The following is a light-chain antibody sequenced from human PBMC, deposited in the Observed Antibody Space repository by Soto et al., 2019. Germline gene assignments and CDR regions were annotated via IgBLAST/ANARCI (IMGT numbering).Light chain of an antibody. CDR1: QSVSYH. Sequence: VVMTQTPATLSVSPGGRVTLSCRASQSVSYHVAWYQQKPGQTPRLVIYDASIRASGIPARFSGSGSGTEFSLTISSLQSEDFAVYYCQQYHTWPLTFGGGTKVDIK. CDR2: DAS. J-gene: IGKJ4*01. CDR3: QQYHTWPLT. V-gene: IGKV3-15*01.